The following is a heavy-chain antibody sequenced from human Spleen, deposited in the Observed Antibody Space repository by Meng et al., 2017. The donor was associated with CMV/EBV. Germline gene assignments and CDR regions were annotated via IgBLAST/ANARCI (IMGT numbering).Heavy chain of an antibody. D-gene: IGHD3-10*01. CDR2: INPNTGAT. CDR1: DYIFSGYY. J-gene: IGHJ6*02. CDR3: ARDTPTWFGELLDHYHGMDV. V-gene: IGHV1-2*02. Sequence: ASVKVSCKAFDYIFSGYYIHWVRQAPGQGLEWMGWINPNTGATNYAQKFQGRVTMTRDTSISTAYMELRSLRSDDTAVYYCARDTPTWFGELLDHYHGMDVWGQGTTVTVSS.